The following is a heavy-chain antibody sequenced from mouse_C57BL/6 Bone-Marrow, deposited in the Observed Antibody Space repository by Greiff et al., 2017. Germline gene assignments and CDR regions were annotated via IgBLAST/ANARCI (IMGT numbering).Heavy chain of an antibody. V-gene: IGHV1-69*01. CDR2: IDPSDSYT. CDR3: AREGTTVDWYFDV. Sequence: QVQLQQPGAELVMPGASVKLSCKASGYTFTSYWMHWVKQRPGHGLEWIGEIDPSDSYTNYNQKFKGKSTLTVDKSSSTAYMPLSSLTSEDSAVYYCAREGTTVDWYFDVWGTGTTVTVSS. J-gene: IGHJ1*03. D-gene: IGHD1-1*01. CDR1: GYTFTSYW.